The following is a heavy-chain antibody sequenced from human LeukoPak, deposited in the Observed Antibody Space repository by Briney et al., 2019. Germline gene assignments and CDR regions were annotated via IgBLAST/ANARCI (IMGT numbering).Heavy chain of an antibody. J-gene: IGHJ3*02. CDR1: GFTFSSYS. CDR2: ISTSSSYI. Sequence: GGSLRLSCAASGFTFSSYSMNWVCQAPGKGLEWVSSISTSSSYIYYADSVKGRFTISRDNAKKSLYLQMNSLRADDTAVYYCARGASVVAGNDNAFDIWGQGTMVTVSS. V-gene: IGHV3-21*01. D-gene: IGHD6-19*01. CDR3: ARGASVVAGNDNAFDI.